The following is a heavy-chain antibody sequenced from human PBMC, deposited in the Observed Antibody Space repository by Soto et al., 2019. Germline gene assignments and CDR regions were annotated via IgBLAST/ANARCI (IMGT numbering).Heavy chain of an antibody. CDR3: AKDGAALYDSSGYYYGALYYYGMDV. V-gene: IGHV3-30-3*01. J-gene: IGHJ6*02. CDR2: ISYDGSNK. CDR1: GFTFSSYA. Sequence: GGSLRLSCAASGFTFSSYAMHWVRQAPGKGLEWVAVISYDGSNKYYADSVKGRFTISRDNSKNTLYLQMNSLRAEDTAVYYCAKDGAALYDSSGYYYGALYYYGMDVWGQGTTVTVSS. D-gene: IGHD3-22*01.